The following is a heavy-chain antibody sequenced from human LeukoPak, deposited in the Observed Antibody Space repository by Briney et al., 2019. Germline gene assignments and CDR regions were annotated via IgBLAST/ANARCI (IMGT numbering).Heavy chain of an antibody. J-gene: IGHJ5*02. Sequence: SETLSLTCTLSGGSISSSDYYWGWIRQPPGKGLEWIASIYYSGRPYFSPSLKRAVTISVDTSKNQSSLKLRSVTATDTAVYYCARGLTRGYTYGGCFDPWGQGTLVTVSS. CDR2: IYYSGRP. D-gene: IGHD5-12*01. CDR3: ARGLTRGYTYGGCFDP. CDR1: GGSISSSDYY. V-gene: IGHV4-39*01.